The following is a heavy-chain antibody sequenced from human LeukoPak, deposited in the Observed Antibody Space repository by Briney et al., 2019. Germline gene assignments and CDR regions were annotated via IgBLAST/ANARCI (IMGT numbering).Heavy chain of an antibody. CDR1: GGSFSGSS. J-gene: IGHJ4*02. V-gene: IGHV4-34*01. CDR2: INHSGGT. D-gene: IGHD3-10*01. CDR3: ARGVDYYGV. Sequence: SETLSLTCAVYGGSFSGSSWNWIRQPPVKGLEWIGEINHSGGTNYNPSLKSRVTISVDTSKKQFSLKLSSVTAADTAVYYCARGVDYYGVWGQGTLVTVSS.